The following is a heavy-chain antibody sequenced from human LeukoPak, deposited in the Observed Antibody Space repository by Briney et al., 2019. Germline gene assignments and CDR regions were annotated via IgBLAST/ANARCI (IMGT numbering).Heavy chain of an antibody. CDR1: GFTFDDYA. J-gene: IGHJ4*02. D-gene: IGHD7-27*01. CDR3: AKEPRRPNWVYYFDY. CDR2: ISGDGGST. Sequence: GGSLRLSCAASGFTFDDYAMHWVRQAPGKGLEWVSLISGDGGSTYYADSVKGRLTISRDNSKNSLYLQMNSLRTEDTALYYYAKEPRRPNWVYYFDYWGQGTLVTVSS. V-gene: IGHV3-43*02.